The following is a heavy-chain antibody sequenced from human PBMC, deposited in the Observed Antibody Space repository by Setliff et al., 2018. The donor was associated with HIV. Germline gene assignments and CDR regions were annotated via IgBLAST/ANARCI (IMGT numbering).Heavy chain of an antibody. Sequence: SETLSLTCTVSGYSISSHYWSWIRQPPGKELEWIGYIFSSGSTTYNPSLKSRVTISIDTSKNQFSLKVSSVTAADTAVYYCARGTYDSDYWGQGTLVTVSS. V-gene: IGHV4-59*11. J-gene: IGHJ4*02. D-gene: IGHD3-22*01. CDR3: ARGTYDSDY. CDR2: IFSSGST. CDR1: GYSISSHY.